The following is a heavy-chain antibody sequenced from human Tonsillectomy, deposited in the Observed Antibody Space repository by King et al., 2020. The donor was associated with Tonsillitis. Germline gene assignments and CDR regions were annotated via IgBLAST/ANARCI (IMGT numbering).Heavy chain of an antibody. J-gene: IGHJ4*02. CDR3: ARGRNWNDRKYYFDY. D-gene: IGHD1-20*01. V-gene: IGHV1-69*01. Sequence: VQLVESGAEVKKPGSSVNVACTASGGTFSSYAISWVRQAPGHGLEWMGGIIPIFGTANYAQKFQGRVTITADESTSTAYRELSSLRSEDTAVYYCARGRNWNDRKYYFDYWGQGTLVTVSS. CDR1: GGTFSSYA. CDR2: IIPIFGTA.